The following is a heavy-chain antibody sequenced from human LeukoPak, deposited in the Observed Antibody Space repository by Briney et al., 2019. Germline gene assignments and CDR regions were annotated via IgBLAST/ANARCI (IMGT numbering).Heavy chain of an antibody. D-gene: IGHD2-15*01. CDR2: ISSSSSTI. V-gene: IGHV3-48*01. J-gene: IGHJ3*02. Sequence: PGGSLRLSCVASGFTFSSYSMNWVRQAPGKGLEWVSYISSSSSTIYYADSVKGRFTISRDNSKNTLYLQMNSLRVEDTAVYYCSGSRPTFDAFEIWGQGTMVTVSS. CDR1: GFTFSSYS. CDR3: SGSRPTFDAFEI.